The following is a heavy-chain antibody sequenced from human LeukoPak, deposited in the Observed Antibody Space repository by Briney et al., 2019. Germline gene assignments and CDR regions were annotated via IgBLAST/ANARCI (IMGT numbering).Heavy chain of an antibody. D-gene: IGHD1-7*01. V-gene: IGHV1-69*01. CDR1: GGTFSSYA. CDR3: SRAKTRLELPTSFDY. J-gene: IGHJ4*02. Sequence: SVKVSCKASGGTFSSYAISWVPQAPGQGLEWMGGIIPIFGTANYARKFQGRVTITADESTSTAYMELSSLRSEATAVYYCSRAKTRLELPTSFDYWGQGTLVTVSS. CDR2: IIPIFGTA.